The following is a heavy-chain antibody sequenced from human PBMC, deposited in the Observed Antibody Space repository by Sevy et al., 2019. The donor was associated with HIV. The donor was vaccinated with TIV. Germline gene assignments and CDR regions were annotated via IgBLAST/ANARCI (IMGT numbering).Heavy chain of an antibody. CDR3: GGSGYYDY. Sequence: GGSLRLSCAASGFTFSIYWMSWVRQAPGKGLEWVANINQDGSEKYYGDSVKGRFTISRDNAKDSLYLQMNSLRAEDTAVYDCGGSGYYDYWGQGTLVTVSS. J-gene: IGHJ4*02. CDR1: GFTFSIYW. CDR2: INQDGSEK. V-gene: IGHV3-7*01.